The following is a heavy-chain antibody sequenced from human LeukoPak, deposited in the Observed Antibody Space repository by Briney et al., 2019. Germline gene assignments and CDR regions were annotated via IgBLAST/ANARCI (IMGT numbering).Heavy chain of an antibody. CDR2: IYSGGST. J-gene: IGHJ3*02. CDR3: ARGGAHDAFDI. D-gene: IGHD3-16*01. CDR1: GFTVSSNY. V-gene: IGHV3-66*01. Sequence: PGGSLRLSCAASGFTVSSNYMSWVRQAPGKGLECVSVIYSGGSTYQADSVKGRFTISRDNSKNTLYLQMNSLRAEDTAVYYCARGGAHDAFDIWGQGTMVTVSS.